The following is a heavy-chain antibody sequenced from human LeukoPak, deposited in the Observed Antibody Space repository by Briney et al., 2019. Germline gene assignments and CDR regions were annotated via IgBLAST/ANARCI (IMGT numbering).Heavy chain of an antibody. Sequence: ASVKVSCKASGYTFTSYYMHWVRQAPGQGLEGMGIINPSGGSTSYAQKFQGRVTMTRDTSTSTVYMELSSLRSEDTAVYYCARLAAAGPYFGYWGQGTLVTVSS. J-gene: IGHJ4*02. CDR3: ARLAAAGPYFGY. V-gene: IGHV1-46*03. D-gene: IGHD6-13*01. CDR1: GYTFTSYY. CDR2: INPSGGST.